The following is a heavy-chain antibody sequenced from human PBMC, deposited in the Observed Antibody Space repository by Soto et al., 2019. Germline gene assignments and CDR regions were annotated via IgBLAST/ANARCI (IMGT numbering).Heavy chain of an antibody. J-gene: IGHJ3*02. CDR2: ISSSSSYI. CDR1: GFTFSSYS. CDR3: ARVATPDTMIVVVIDAFGI. V-gene: IGHV3-21*01. Sequence: PGGSLRLSCAASGFTFSSYSMNWVRQAPGKGLEWVSSISSSSSYIYYADSVKGRFTISRDNAKNSLYLQMNSLRAEDTAVYYCARVATPDTMIVVVIDAFGIWGQGTMVTVSS. D-gene: IGHD3-22*01.